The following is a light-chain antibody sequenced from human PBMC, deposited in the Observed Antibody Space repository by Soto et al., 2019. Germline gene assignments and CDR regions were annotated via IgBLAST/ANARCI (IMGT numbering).Light chain of an antibody. CDR3: QHYGSSPT. V-gene: IGKV3-20*01. J-gene: IGKJ1*01. CDR2: GTS. Sequence: EIGVTQAPGTLSLSPGERATLPCRASQGVSSNYLAWYQQKSGQAPRLLLYGTSSRATGIPERFSGSGYGTDFTLTISRLEPEDFAVYYCQHYGSSPTFGQGTKLDIK. CDR1: QGVSSNY.